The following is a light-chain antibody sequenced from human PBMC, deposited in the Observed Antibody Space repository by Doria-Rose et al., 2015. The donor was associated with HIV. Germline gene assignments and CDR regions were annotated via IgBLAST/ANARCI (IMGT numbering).Light chain of an antibody. CDR2: WAS. CDR3: RQYFTTPRT. J-gene: IGKJ1*01. V-gene: IGKV4-1*01. Sequence: NHKNYLAWYQQKAGQPPNLLIYWASTRESGVPDRFSGSGSGTDFTLTIGSLQAEDVAVYYCRQYFTTPRTFGQGTKVEIK. CDR1: NHKNY.